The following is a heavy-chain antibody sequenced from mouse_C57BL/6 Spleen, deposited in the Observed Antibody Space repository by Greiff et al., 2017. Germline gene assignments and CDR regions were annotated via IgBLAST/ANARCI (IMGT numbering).Heavy chain of an antibody. D-gene: IGHD1-1*01. CDR3: ARGGSSFDY. J-gene: IGHJ2*01. Sequence: VQLQQPGPELVKPGASVKISCKASGYAFSSSWMNWVKQRPGKGLEWIGRIYPGDGDTNYNGKFKGKATLTADRSSSTAYMQLSSLTSEDSAVYFCARGGSSFDYWGQGTTLTVSS. CDR2: IYPGDGDT. CDR1: GYAFSSSW. V-gene: IGHV1-82*01.